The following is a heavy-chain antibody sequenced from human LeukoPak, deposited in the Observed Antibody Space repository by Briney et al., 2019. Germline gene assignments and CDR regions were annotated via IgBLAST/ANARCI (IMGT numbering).Heavy chain of an antibody. J-gene: IGHJ4*02. Sequence: PSQTLSLTCTVSGGSISSGGYYWSWIRQHPGKGLEWIGYIYYSGSTYYNPSLKSRVTISVDTSKNQFSLKLSSVTAADTAVYYCARSYYGSGSHYFDYWGQGTLVTVSS. D-gene: IGHD3-10*01. CDR3: ARSYYGSGSHYFDY. CDR1: GGSISSGGYY. V-gene: IGHV4-31*03. CDR2: IYYSGST.